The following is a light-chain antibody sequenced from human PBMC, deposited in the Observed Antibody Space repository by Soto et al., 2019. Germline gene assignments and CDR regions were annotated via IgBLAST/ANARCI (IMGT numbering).Light chain of an antibody. J-gene: IGKJ1*01. V-gene: IGKV3-15*01. Sequence: EIVMTQSPATLSVSPGETATLSCRASQSVSYNLAWYQQKPGQGPRLVIYGAFSRATGIPARFSGSGSGTEFTLTISSLQSEDFAIYYCQHYNNWPAWTFGRGTKVELK. CDR3: QHYNNWPAWT. CDR1: QSVSYN. CDR2: GAF.